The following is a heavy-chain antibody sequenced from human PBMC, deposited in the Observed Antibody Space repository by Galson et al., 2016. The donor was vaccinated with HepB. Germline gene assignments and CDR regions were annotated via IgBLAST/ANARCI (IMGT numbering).Heavy chain of an antibody. V-gene: IGHV1-2*02. Sequence: SVKVSCKASGYTFTDYYIHWVRRAPGQGLEWMGWINPNSGGTNCAQKFQGRVTMTRDTSISTAYMELSRLRSDDAAVYYCAKDYYGSGSWNDYWGQGTLVTVSS. CDR2: INPNSGGT. D-gene: IGHD3-10*01. J-gene: IGHJ4*02. CDR3: AKDYYGSGSWNDY. CDR1: GYTFTDYY.